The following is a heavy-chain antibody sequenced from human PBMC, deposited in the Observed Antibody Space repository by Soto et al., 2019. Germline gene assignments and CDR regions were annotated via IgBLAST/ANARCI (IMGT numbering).Heavy chain of an antibody. CDR3: ARRYGKNAFDI. V-gene: IGHV4-61*01. CDR2: IYYSGST. CDR1: GGPVGYTSFY. D-gene: IGHD5-18*01. Sequence: SETLSLTCDVSGGPVGYTSFYWGWLRQSPGKGLEWIGYIYYSGSTNYNPSLKSRVTISVDTSKNQFSLKLSSVTAADTAVYYCARRYGKNAFDIWGQGTMVTVSS. J-gene: IGHJ3*02.